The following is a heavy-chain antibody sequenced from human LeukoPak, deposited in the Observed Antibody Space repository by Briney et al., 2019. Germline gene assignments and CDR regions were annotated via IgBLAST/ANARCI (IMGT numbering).Heavy chain of an antibody. V-gene: IGHV4-59*08. D-gene: IGHD2-8*01. CDR1: GGSISSYY. Sequence: KPSETLSLTCTVSGGSISSYYWSWIRQPPGKGLEWIGYIYYSGSTNYNPSLKSRVTISADTSKNQFSLKLSSVTAADTAVYYCASFVGYCTNGVCYYNDYWGQGTLVTVSS. CDR3: ASFVGYCTNGVCYYNDY. J-gene: IGHJ4*02. CDR2: IYYSGST.